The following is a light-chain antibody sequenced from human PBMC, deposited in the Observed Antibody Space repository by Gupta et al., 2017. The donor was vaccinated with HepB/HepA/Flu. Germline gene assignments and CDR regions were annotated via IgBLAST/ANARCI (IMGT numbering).Light chain of an antibody. CDR2: AAS. CDR3: QQYYSYPFT. Sequence: ARRMTQSPSPSSASTGDRVTITCRASQSISSYLAWYQQKPGKAPKLLIYAASTLQSGVPSRFSGSGSGTDFTLTISCLQSEDFATYYCQQYYSYPFTFGPGTKVDIK. J-gene: IGKJ3*01. V-gene: IGKV1-8*01. CDR1: QSISSY.